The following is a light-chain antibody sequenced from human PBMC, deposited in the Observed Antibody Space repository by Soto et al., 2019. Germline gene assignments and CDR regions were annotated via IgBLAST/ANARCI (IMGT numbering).Light chain of an antibody. V-gene: IGLV2-23*01. CDR1: SSVVGSYNL. J-gene: IGLJ1*01. CDR3: CSYAGNTTYV. Sequence: QSALTQPASVSGSPGQSITISCTGTSSVVGSYNLVSWYQQHPDKAPKLMIYEGSKRPSGVSNRFSGSKSGDTASLTISGLQAEDEADYYCCSYAGNTTYVFGTGTKVTVL. CDR2: EGS.